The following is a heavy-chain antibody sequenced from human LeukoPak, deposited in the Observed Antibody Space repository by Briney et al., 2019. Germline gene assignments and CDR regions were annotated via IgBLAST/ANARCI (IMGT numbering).Heavy chain of an antibody. CDR3: ARTMVATFSY. J-gene: IGHJ4*02. V-gene: IGHV3-30-3*01. Sequence: GGSLTPYCAAPGSTFSSYAMNWVRTAPGKGLEWVAVIPYGGSNKYYADSVKGRFTISRDNSKNTLYLQMNSLRAEDTAAYYCARTMVATFSYWGQGTLVTVSS. D-gene: IGHD5-12*01. CDR2: IPYGGSNK. CDR1: GSTFSSYA.